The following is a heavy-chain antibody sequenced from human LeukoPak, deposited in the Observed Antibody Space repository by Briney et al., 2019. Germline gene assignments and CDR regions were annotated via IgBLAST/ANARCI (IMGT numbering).Heavy chain of an antibody. CDR3: ARDAPPSP. CDR1: GFTFSSYA. Sequence: PGGSLRLSCAASGFTFSSYAMHWVRQAPGKGLEWVAVVSYDGGRKNYADSVKGRFTISRDNSKNTLYLQMNSLRAEDTAVYYCARDAPPSPWGQGTLVTVSS. J-gene: IGHJ5*02. V-gene: IGHV3-33*08. CDR2: VSYDGGRK.